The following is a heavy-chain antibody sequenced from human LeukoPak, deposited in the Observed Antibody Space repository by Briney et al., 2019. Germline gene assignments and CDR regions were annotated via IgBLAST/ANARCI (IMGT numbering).Heavy chain of an antibody. CDR3: AKGLNYGDYVIQAFDI. J-gene: IGHJ3*02. CDR1: GFTFSSYA. V-gene: IGHV3-23*01. Sequence: GGSLRLSCAASGFTFSSYAMSWVRQAPGKGLEWVSAISGSGGSTYYADSVKGRFTISRDNSKNTLYLQMNSLRAEDTAVYYCAKGLNYGDYVIQAFDIWGQGTMVNVSS. D-gene: IGHD4-17*01. CDR2: ISGSGGST.